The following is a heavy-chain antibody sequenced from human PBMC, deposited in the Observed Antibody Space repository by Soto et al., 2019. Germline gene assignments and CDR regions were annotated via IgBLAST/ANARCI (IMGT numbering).Heavy chain of an antibody. CDR1: GGSISSSSYY. V-gene: IGHV4-39*01. Sequence: SETPSLTCTVSGGSISSSSYYWCWILQPPGKGLEWIGSIYYSGSTYYNPSLKSRVTISVDTSKNQFSLKLSSVTAADTAVYYCARPKRPSSAYFDYWGQRTLVTVSS. CDR2: IYYSGST. J-gene: IGHJ4*02. CDR3: ARPKRPSSAYFDY. D-gene: IGHD3-22*01.